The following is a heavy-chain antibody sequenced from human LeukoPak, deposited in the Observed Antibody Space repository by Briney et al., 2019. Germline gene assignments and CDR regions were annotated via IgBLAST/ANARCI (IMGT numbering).Heavy chain of an antibody. J-gene: IGHJ6*02. CDR2: INHSGST. Sequence: SETLSLTCAVYGGSFSGYYWSWIRQPPGKGLEWIGEINHSGSTNYNPSLKSRVTISVDTSKNQFSLKLSSVTAADTAVYYCARGWVVVAASSQFYYYYGMDVWGQGTTVTVSS. D-gene: IGHD2-15*01. V-gene: IGHV4-34*01. CDR1: GGSFSGYY. CDR3: ARGWVVVAASSQFYYYYGMDV.